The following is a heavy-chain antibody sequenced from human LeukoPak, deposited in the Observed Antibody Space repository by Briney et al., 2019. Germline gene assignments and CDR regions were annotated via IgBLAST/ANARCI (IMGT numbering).Heavy chain of an antibody. CDR3: ARSIGSYYTMDV. CDR2: ISGSGSDL. CDR1: GFTFSDYY. V-gene: IGHV3-11*01. J-gene: IGHJ6*02. D-gene: IGHD3-22*01. Sequence: PGGSMRLSCVACGFTFSDYYMNWIRQAPGRGLEWVSYISGSGSDLYYADSVKGRFTISRDNAKNSLYLQMNSPRAEDTAVYYCARSIGSYYTMDVWGQGTTVTVSS.